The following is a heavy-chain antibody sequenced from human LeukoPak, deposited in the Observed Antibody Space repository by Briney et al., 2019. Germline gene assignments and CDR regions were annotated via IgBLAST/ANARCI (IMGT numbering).Heavy chain of an antibody. V-gene: IGHV6-1*01. J-gene: IGHJ4*02. CDR2: TYYRSKWYN. Sequence: SQTLSLTCALSGDSVSSNGATWIWLRQSPSRGLEWLGRTYYRSKWYNDYGLSVRGRITVNPDTSTNQFSLQLNSVTPEDTAVYYCARAPHGSGCDYWSQGTLVTVSS. CDR1: GDSVSSNGAT. CDR3: ARAPHGSGCDY. D-gene: IGHD6-19*01.